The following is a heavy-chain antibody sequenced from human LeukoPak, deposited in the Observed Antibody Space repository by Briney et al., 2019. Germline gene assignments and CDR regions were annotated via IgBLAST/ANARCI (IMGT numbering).Heavy chain of an antibody. V-gene: IGHV3-30*04. CDR1: GFTFSSYA. CDR3: ARGPRRSGKQQLDDNWFGP. CDR2: ISYDGSNK. D-gene: IGHD6-13*01. Sequence: GGSLRLSCAASGFTFSSYAMHWVRQAPGKGLEWVAVISYDGSNKYYADSVKGRFTISRDNPKNTLYLQMNSLRAEDTAVYYCARGPRRSGKQQLDDNWFGPWGQGTLVTVSS. J-gene: IGHJ5*02.